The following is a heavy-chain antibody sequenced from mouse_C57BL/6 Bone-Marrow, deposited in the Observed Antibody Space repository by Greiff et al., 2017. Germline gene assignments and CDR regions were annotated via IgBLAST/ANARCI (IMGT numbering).Heavy chain of an antibody. CDR3: ARISNYFYYAMDY. CDR2: INPSSGYT. J-gene: IGHJ4*01. D-gene: IGHD2-5*01. Sequence: QVQLKESGAELAKPGASVTLSCKASGYTFTSYWMHWVKQRPGQGLEWIGYINPSSGYTKYNQKFKDKATLTEDKYSSTAYMQLSSLTYEYSAVYNCARISNYFYYAMDYWGQGTSVTVSS. CDR1: GYTFTSYW. V-gene: IGHV1-7*01.